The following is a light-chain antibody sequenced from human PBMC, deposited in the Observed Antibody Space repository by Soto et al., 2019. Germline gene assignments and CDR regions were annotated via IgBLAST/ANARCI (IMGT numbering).Light chain of an antibody. Sequence: DIVLTQSPGTLSLSPGERATLSCRASQSVSSNYLAWYQQKPGQSPSLLIYDASNRATGIPARFSGSGSETDFTLTISSLEPEDSAVYYCQQRSNWPSLTFGGGTKVDIK. CDR3: QQRSNWPSLT. J-gene: IGKJ4*01. CDR2: DAS. CDR1: QSVSSNY. V-gene: IGKV3-11*01.